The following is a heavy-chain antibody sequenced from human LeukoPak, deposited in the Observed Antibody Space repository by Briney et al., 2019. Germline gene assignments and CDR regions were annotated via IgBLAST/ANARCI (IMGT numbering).Heavy chain of an antibody. CDR3: EDGIRYYYYYYMDV. CDR1: GFPFDDYG. V-gene: IGHV3-20*01. Sequence: GGSLRLSCAASGFPFDDYGLNWVRQAPGKGLEWISGIHWNGDTTNYAASVEDRFNISRDNAKNSLYLQMNSLRAEDTAFFHAEDGIRYYYYYYMDVWGKGTTVTVSS. D-gene: IGHD3-9*01. J-gene: IGHJ6*03. CDR2: IHWNGDTT.